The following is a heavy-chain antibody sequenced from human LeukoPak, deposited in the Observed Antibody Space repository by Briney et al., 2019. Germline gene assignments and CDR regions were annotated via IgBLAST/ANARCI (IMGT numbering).Heavy chain of an antibody. CDR3: ARVAPTSSSWYIFDY. CDR1: GGTFSNYA. Sequence: GASVKVSCKASGGTFSNYAISWVRQAPGQGLEWMGGIIPIFGIANYAQKFQGRVTITADESTSTAYMELSSLRSEDSAVYYCARVAPTSSSWYIFDYWGQGTLVTVSS. CDR2: IIPIFGIA. D-gene: IGHD6-13*01. V-gene: IGHV1-69*13. J-gene: IGHJ4*02.